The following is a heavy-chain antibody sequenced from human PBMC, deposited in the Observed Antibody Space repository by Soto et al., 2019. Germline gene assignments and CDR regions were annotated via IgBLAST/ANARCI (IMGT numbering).Heavy chain of an antibody. J-gene: IGHJ6*02. D-gene: IGHD3-16*01. Sequence: EAQLVESGEGLVRPGGSLRLCCAASGFTFSIYSMNWVRQAPGKGLEWVSSISSRSSYIYYADSVKGRFTISRDNAKNSLYMQMNSLRAEDTAVYYCARGDVGDYYGMDVWGQGTTVTVSS. V-gene: IGHV3-21*01. CDR2: ISSRSSYI. CDR3: ARGDVGDYYGMDV. CDR1: GFTFSIYS.